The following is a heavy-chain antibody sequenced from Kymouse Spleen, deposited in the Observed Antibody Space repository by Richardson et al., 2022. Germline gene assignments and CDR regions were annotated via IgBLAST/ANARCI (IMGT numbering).Heavy chain of an antibody. V-gene: IGHV4-34*01. CDR1: GGSFSGYY. J-gene: IGHJ6*02. Sequence: QVQLQQWGAGLLKPSETLSLTCAVYGGSFSGYYWSWIRQPPGKGLEWIGEINHSGSTNYNPSLKSRVTISVDTSKNQFSLKLSSVTAADTAVYYCARGSPLVRGAPSGMDVWGQGTTVTVSS. CDR2: INHSGST. D-gene: IGHD3-10*01. CDR3: ARGSPLVRGAPSGMDV.